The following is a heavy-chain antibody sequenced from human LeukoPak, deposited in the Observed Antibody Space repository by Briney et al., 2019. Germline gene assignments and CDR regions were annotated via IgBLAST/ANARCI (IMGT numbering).Heavy chain of an antibody. V-gene: IGHV4-59*01. CDR3: ARGPPVKYSYCSGGSCYGYNWFDP. Sequence: PSETLSLTCTVSGGSISSYYWSWIRQPPGKGLEWIGYIYYSGSTNYNPSLKSRVTISVDTSKNQFSLKLSSVTAADTAVYYCARGPPVKYSYCSGGSCYGYNWFDPWGQGTLVTVSS. CDR1: GGSISSYY. D-gene: IGHD2-15*01. CDR2: IYYSGST. J-gene: IGHJ5*02.